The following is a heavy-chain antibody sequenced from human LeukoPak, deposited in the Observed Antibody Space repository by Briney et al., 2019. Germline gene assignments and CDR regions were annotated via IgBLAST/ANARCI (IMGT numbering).Heavy chain of an antibody. Sequence: GESLKISCKGSGYSFTNYWIGWVRQMPGKGLEWMGIIYPGESDTRYSPSFQGQVTISADKSIITAYLQWSSLKASDTAMYYCARQDVVAGYDYWGQGTLVTVSS. CDR3: ARQDVVAGYDY. D-gene: IGHD6-19*01. CDR1: GYSFTNYW. V-gene: IGHV5-51*01. CDR2: IYPGESDT. J-gene: IGHJ4*02.